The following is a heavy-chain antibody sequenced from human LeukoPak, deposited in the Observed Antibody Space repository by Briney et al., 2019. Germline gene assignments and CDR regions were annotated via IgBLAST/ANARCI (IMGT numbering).Heavy chain of an antibody. D-gene: IGHD2-15*01. J-gene: IGHJ1*01. CDR2: INAGNGNT. Sequence: PGGSLRLSCAASGFTFSSYAMHWVRQAPGQRLEWMGWINAGNGNTKYSQKFQGRVTITRDTSASTAYMELSSLRSEDTAVYYCARGPVGHQGYFQHWGQGTLVTVSS. V-gene: IGHV1-3*01. CDR1: GFTFSSYA. CDR3: ARGPVGHQGYFQH.